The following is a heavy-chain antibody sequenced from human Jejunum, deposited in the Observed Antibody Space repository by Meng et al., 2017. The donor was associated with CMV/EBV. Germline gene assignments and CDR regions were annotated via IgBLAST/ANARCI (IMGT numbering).Heavy chain of an antibody. Sequence: QVQLVQSGAEVEKPGASVRVACKTSGYVFIDYYIHWLRQAPGQGLEWMGWISAYNGNTNYAQTLQGRVTMTTDTSTSTAYMELRSLRSDDTAVYYCARVEVGITSGDYWGQGTLVTVSS. V-gene: IGHV1-18*04. CDR2: ISAYNGNT. D-gene: IGHD1-26*01. CDR3: ARVEVGITSGDY. J-gene: IGHJ4*02. CDR1: GYVFIDYY.